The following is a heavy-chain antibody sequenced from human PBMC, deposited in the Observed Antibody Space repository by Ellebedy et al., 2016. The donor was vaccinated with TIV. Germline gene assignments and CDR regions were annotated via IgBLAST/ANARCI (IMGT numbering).Heavy chain of an antibody. J-gene: IGHJ4*02. CDR1: GFTFSGSA. V-gene: IGHV3-73*01. D-gene: IGHD3-22*01. CDR3: TRGGYDSRYFDY. CDR2: IRSKANTYAT. Sequence: ETLSLTCAASGFTFSGSAMHWVRQASGKGLEWVGRIRSKANTYATVYAASVKGRFTISRDDSKSIAYLQMNSLKTEDTAVYYCTRGGYDSRYFDYWGQGTLVTVSS.